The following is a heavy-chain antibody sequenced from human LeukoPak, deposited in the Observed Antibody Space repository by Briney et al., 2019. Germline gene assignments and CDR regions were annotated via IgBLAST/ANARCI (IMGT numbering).Heavy chain of an antibody. V-gene: IGHV4-59*01. J-gene: IGHJ3*02. CDR1: GDSISSYY. CDR2: IYYIGST. Sequence: SSETLSLTCTVSGDSISSYYWSWIRQPPGKGLEWMRYIYYIGSTNYNPSLKSRVTISVDTSKNQFSLKLSSVTAADTAVYYCARDYAFDIWGQGTMVTVSS. CDR3: ARDYAFDI.